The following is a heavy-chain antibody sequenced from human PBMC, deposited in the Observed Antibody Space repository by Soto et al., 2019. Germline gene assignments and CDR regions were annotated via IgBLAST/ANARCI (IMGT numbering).Heavy chain of an antibody. D-gene: IGHD1-26*01. CDR1: GFTFDDYA. CDR3: VKGRGSYYIYFGLDV. CDR2: IDWNGGST. V-gene: IGHV3-9*01. Sequence: EVQLVESGGGLTQPGRSLRLSCVASGFTFDDYAMHWVRQTPGKGLEWVSSIDWNGGSTAYADSVKGRFTISRDNARNFLYRQMNRLRPEDTALYYCVKGRGSYYIYFGLDVWYQGTTVTVSS. J-gene: IGHJ6*02.